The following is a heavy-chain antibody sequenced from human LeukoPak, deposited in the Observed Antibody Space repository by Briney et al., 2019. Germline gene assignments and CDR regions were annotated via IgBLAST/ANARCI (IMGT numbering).Heavy chain of an antibody. D-gene: IGHD5-24*01. CDR2: ISSSSSYI. J-gene: IGHJ6*02. CDR3: ARAGLDRVVRWLQFPYDYYYGMDV. CDR1: GFTFSSYS. V-gene: IGHV3-21*01. Sequence: GGSLRLSCAASGFTFSSYSMNWVRQAPGKGLEWASSISSSSSYIYYADSVKGRFTISRDNAKNSLYLQMNSLRAEDTAAYYCARAGLDRVVRWLQFPYDYYYGMDVWGQGTTVTVSS.